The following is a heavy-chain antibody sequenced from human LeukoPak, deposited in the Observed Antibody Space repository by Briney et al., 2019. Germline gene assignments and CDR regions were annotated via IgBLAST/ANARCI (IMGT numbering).Heavy chain of an antibody. Sequence: SETLSLTCTVSGGSISSYYWSWIRQHPGKGLEWIGYIFYSGSTYYNPSLKSRVTISVDTSKNQFSLKLSSVTAADTAVYYCARLSTRGPAAIQFDYWGQGTLVTVSS. J-gene: IGHJ4*02. V-gene: IGHV4-59*06. D-gene: IGHD2-2*01. CDR3: ARLSTRGPAAIQFDY. CDR2: IFYSGST. CDR1: GGSISSYY.